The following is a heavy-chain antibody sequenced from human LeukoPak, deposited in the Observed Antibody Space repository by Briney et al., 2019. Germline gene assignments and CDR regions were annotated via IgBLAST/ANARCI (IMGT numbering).Heavy chain of an antibody. CDR1: GFTFSSNG. J-gene: IGHJ6*02. Sequence: GGSLRLSCAASGFTFSSNGMHWVRQAPGKGLERVAVIWYDGSNKYYADSVKGRFTISRDNAKNTLYLQMNSLRAEDTAVYYCASSLRGQYYGMDVWGQGTTVTVSS. V-gene: IGHV3-33*01. D-gene: IGHD4-17*01. CDR3: ASSLRGQYYGMDV. CDR2: IWYDGSNK.